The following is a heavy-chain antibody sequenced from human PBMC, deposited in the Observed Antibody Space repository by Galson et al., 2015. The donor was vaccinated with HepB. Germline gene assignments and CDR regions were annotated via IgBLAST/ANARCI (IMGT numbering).Heavy chain of an antibody. D-gene: IGHD2-15*01. CDR2: ISYDGHNK. CDR1: GFSFSRYG. J-gene: IGHJ4*02. CDR3: AKERDVIAADPSLDS. Sequence: SLRLSCADSGFSFSRYGMHWVRQAPGKGLEWVAVISYDGHNKNYADCLKGRFTISRDSSNNTLFLQVNSLRTEDTAVYYCAKERDVIAADPSLDSWGQGAPVTVSS. V-gene: IGHV3-30*18.